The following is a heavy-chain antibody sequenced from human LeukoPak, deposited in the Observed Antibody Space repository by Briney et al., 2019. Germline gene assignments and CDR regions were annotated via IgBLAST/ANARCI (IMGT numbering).Heavy chain of an antibody. J-gene: IGHJ6*02. D-gene: IGHD6-13*01. CDR2: ISSSSSYI. Sequence: PGGSLRLSCAASGFTFGSYSMNWVRQAPGKGLEWVSSISSSSSYIYYADSVKGRFTISRDNAKNSLYLQMNSLRAEDTAVYYCARDDSSSWARLLYYYGMDVWGQGTTVTVSS. V-gene: IGHV3-21*01. CDR3: ARDDSSSWARLLYYYGMDV. CDR1: GFTFGSYS.